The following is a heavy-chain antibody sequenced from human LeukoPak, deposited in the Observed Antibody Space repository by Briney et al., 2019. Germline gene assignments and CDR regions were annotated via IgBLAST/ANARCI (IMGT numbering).Heavy chain of an antibody. J-gene: IGHJ5*02. V-gene: IGHV4-59*01. CDR1: GDSISNYY. CDR2: IYYTGSI. D-gene: IGHD1-26*01. Sequence: PSETLSLTCTVSGDSISNYYWSWIRQSPGKGLGWIGYIYYTGSIKYNPSLKSRVTISVDTSKNQFSLKLSSVIAADTAVYYCARGGVRFDTWGQGTLVTVSS. CDR3: ARGGVRFDT.